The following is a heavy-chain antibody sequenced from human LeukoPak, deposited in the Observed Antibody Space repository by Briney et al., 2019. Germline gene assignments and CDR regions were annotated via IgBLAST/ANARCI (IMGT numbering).Heavy chain of an antibody. V-gene: IGHV4-38-2*02. Sequence: SETLSLTCAVSGYSISSGYYWGWIRQPPGKGLVWIGSIYHSGSTYYNPSLKSRVTISVDTSKNQFSLKLSSVTAADTAVYYCAREEVSVAAQRPAFDIWGQGTMVTVSS. J-gene: IGHJ3*02. CDR1: GYSISSGYY. CDR2: IYHSGST. D-gene: IGHD1-26*01. CDR3: AREEVSVAAQRPAFDI.